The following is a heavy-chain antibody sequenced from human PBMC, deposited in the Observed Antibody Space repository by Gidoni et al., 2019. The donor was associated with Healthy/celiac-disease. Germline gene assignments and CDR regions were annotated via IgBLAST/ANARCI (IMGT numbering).Heavy chain of an antibody. CDR3: AREVDTGLGIDY. D-gene: IGHD5-18*01. CDR2: IYYSGST. Sequence: QVQLQESGPGLVKPSETLSLTCTVSGGSISSYYWSWIRQPPGKGLEWIGYIYYSGSTNYNPSLKSRVTISVDTSKNQFSLKLSSVTAADTAVYYCAREVDTGLGIDYWGQGTLVTVSS. CDR1: GGSISSYY. J-gene: IGHJ4*02. V-gene: IGHV4-59*01.